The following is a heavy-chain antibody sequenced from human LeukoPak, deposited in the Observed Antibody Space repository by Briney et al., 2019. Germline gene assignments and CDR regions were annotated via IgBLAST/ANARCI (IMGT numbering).Heavy chain of an antibody. Sequence: SETLSLTCTVSGGSISSYYWSWIRQPPGKGLEWIGYIYYSGSTNYNPSLKSRVTISVDTSKNQFSLKLSSVTAADTAMYYCARAGSGSYYYFDSWGQGTLVTVSP. J-gene: IGHJ4*02. CDR2: IYYSGST. D-gene: IGHD1-26*01. CDR1: GGSISSYY. V-gene: IGHV4-59*01. CDR3: ARAGSGSYYYFDS.